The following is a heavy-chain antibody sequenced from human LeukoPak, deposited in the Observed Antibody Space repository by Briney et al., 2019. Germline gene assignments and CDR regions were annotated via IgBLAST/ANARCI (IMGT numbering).Heavy chain of an antibody. CDR1: EFTFSYFA. CDR2: DSSHGYDG. D-gene: IGHD3-16*01. CDR3: SRISHWRVLL. Sequence: GWSLRLSCAVSEFTFSYFAMHWVRQAPGKGLEGVAVDSSHGYDGYYADSVKGGFIISRDNAKNSLYLHMNSLTAEDRAMYYCSRISHWRVLLWGQGTLVTVSS. V-gene: IGHV3-30*07. J-gene: IGHJ4*02.